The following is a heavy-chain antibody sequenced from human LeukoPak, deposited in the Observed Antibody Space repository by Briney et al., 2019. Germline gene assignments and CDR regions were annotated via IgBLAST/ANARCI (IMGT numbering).Heavy chain of an antibody. CDR1: GGSISSGGYY. V-gene: IGHV4-61*08. D-gene: IGHD3-3*01. Sequence: TSETLSLTCTVSGGSISSGGYYWSWIRQPPGKGLEWIGYIYYSGSTNYNPSLKSRVTISVDTSKNQFSLKLSSVTAADTAVYYCARALYYDFWSGYNNWFDPWGQGTLVTVSS. CDR3: ARALYYDFWSGYNNWFDP. CDR2: IYYSGST. J-gene: IGHJ5*02.